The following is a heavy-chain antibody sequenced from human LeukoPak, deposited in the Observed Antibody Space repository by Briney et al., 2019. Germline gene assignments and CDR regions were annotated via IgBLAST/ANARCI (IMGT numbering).Heavy chain of an antibody. CDR1: GFTFSSYG. CDR3: ARDRVYGSGTYTLDYYYYYMDV. V-gene: IGHV3-33*01. J-gene: IGHJ6*03. CDR2: IWYDGSNK. D-gene: IGHD3-10*01. Sequence: GGSLRLSCAASGFTFSSYGMHWVRQAPGKGLEWVAVIWYDGSNKYYADSVKGRFTISRDNSKNTLYLQMNSLRAEDTAVYYCARDRVYGSGTYTLDYYYYYMDVWGKGTTVTVSS.